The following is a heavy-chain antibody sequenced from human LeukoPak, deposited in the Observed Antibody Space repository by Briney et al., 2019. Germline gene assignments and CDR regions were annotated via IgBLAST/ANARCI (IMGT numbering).Heavy chain of an antibody. Sequence: SETLSLTCTVSGGSISSSRYYWAWIRQPPGKGLEWIGSVFYTGTTDYNPSLNSRVTISIDTSKNQFSLNLGSVTAADSAFYYCTKYGSGTYWGQGTLVTVSS. CDR2: VFYTGTT. CDR1: GGSISSSRYY. D-gene: IGHD3-10*01. V-gene: IGHV4-39*01. J-gene: IGHJ4*02. CDR3: TKYGSGTY.